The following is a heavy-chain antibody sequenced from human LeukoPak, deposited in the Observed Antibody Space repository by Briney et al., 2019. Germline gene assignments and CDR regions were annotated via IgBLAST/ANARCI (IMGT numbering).Heavy chain of an antibody. CDR1: GGSISSSSYY. CDR2: IYYSGST. J-gene: IGHJ6*03. V-gene: IGHV4-39*07. Sequence: SETLSLTCTVSGGSISSSSYYWGWIRRPPGKGLEWIGSIYYSGSTYYNPSLKSRVTISVDTSKNQFSLKLSSVTAADTAVYYCARVGQQLDYYMDVWGKGTTVTVSS. D-gene: IGHD6-13*01. CDR3: ARVGQQLDYYMDV.